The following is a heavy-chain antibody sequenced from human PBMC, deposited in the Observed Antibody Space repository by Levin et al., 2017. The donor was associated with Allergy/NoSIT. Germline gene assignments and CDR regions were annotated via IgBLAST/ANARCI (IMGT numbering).Heavy chain of an antibody. V-gene: IGHV4-59*01. J-gene: IGHJ5*02. Sequence: SQTLSLTCTVSGGSISSYYWSWIRQPPGKGLEWIGYIYDSGSTYYNPSLKSRVTISVDTSKNQFSLRLSSVTASDTAVYYCARSGVEPHLRLDPWGQGTLVTVSS. D-gene: IGHD1-14*01. CDR1: GGSISSYY. CDR2: IYDSGST. CDR3: ARSGVEPHLRLDP.